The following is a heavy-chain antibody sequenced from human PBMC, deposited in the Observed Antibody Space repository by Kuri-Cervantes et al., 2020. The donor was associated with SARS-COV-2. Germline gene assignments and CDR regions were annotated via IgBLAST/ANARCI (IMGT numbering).Heavy chain of an antibody. V-gene: IGHV4-34*01. CDR1: GFTFSSYA. CDR3: ARGVGAAVAGTLITIYYYYGMDV. D-gene: IGHD6-19*01. J-gene: IGHJ6*02. Sequence: ESLKISCAASGFTFSSYAMSWVRQAPGKGLEWIGEINHSGSTNYNPSLKSRVTISVDTSKNQFSLKLSSVTAADTAVYYCARGVGAAVAGTLITIYYYYGMDVWGQGITVTVSS. CDR2: INHSGST.